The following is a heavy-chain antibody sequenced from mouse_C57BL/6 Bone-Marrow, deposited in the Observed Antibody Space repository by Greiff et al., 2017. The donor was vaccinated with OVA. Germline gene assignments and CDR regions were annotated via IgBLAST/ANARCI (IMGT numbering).Heavy chain of an antibody. Sequence: QVQLQQSGPGLVQPSQSLSITCTVSGFSFTSYGVHWVRQSPGQGLEWLGVIWSGGSTDNNAAFISRLSISKYNSKSQVFFKMNSLQADDTAIYYCARSFLRRGDYWGQGTSVTVSS. J-gene: IGHJ4*01. D-gene: IGHD1-2*01. CDR3: ARSFLRRGDY. CDR1: GFSFTSYG. CDR2: IWSGGST. V-gene: IGHV2-2*01.